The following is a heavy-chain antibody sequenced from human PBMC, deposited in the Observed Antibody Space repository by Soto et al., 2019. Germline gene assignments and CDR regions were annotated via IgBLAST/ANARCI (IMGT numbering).Heavy chain of an antibody. V-gene: IGHV3-64D*08. J-gene: IGHJ4*02. CDR3: EQAISDTGYYYYAY. D-gene: IGHD3-9*01. Sequence: GGSLRLSCSASGFTFSTYPIHWVRQAPGKGLEYVSAISSTGGSTYYADSVKGRFTISRDNSENTLYLQMSSLRAEDTAVYHCEQAISDTGYYYYAYSGQGTRVTVSS. CDR2: ISSTGGST. CDR1: GFTFSTYP.